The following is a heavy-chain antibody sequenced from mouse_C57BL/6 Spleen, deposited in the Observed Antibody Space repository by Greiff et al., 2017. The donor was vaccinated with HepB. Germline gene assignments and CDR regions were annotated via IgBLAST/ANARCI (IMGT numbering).Heavy chain of an antibody. CDR3: ARGSNYPYYFNY. CDR1: GFTFSSYA. V-gene: IGHV5-4*01. Sequence: DVQLVESGGGLVKPGGSLKLSCAASGFTFSSYAMSWVRQTPEKRLEWVATISDGGSYTYYPDTVKGRFTISRNNAKNNLYLQMSHLKSEDTAMYYCARGSNYPYYFNYGGQGTTLTVSS. J-gene: IGHJ2*01. D-gene: IGHD2-5*01. CDR2: ISDGGSYT.